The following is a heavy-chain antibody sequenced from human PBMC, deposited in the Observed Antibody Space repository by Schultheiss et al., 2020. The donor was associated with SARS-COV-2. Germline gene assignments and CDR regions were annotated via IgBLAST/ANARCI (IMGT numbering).Heavy chain of an antibody. CDR2: MNPNSGNT. CDR1: GFTFTSYD. CDR3: ARGTGIAAAGFFDY. V-gene: IGHV1-8*01. J-gene: IGHJ4*02. D-gene: IGHD6-13*01. Sequence: ASVKVSCKASGFTFTSYDINWVRQATGQGLEWMGWMNPNSGNTGYAQKFQGRVTMTRNTSISTAYMELSSLRSEDTAVYYCARGTGIAAAGFFDYWGQGTLVTVSS.